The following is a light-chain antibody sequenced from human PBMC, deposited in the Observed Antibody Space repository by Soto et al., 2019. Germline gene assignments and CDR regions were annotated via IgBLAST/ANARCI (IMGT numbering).Light chain of an antibody. CDR2: GAS. CDR1: ESVSSN. CDR3: QQYTSWPTIT. Sequence: EVVRPPSPATLSVSPGSRATLSCRASESVSSNLAWYQKRPGQAPRLVIYGASNRATGIPDRFSGGVSGTEFTLTISRLKSEDLAFYDGQQYTSWPTITVGQGKRREIK. V-gene: IGKV3-15*01. J-gene: IGKJ5*01.